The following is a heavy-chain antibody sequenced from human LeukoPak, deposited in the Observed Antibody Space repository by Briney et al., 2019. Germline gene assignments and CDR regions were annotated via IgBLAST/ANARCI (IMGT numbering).Heavy chain of an antibody. D-gene: IGHD4-11*01. J-gene: IGHJ3*02. V-gene: IGHV4-59*08. CDR1: GGSISSYY. Sequence: SETLSLTCTVSGGSISSYYWSWIRQPPGKGLEWIGYIYYSGSTNYNPSLKSRVTISVDTSKNQFSLKLSSVIAADTAVYYCARHSPSKVGAFDIWGQGTMVTVSS. CDR3: ARHSPSKVGAFDI. CDR2: IYYSGST.